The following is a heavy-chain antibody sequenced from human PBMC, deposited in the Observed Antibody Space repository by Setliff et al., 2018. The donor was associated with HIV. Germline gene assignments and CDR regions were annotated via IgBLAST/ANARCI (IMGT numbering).Heavy chain of an antibody. CDR2: IHHGGTT. Sequence: PSETLSLTCAVSGDSIGSSNWWNWVRQPPGKGLEWIGEIHHGGTTNYNPSLKSRLSILLDKSNNQLSLKVTSVTAADTAVYYCARDTNYGDNIWAFDMWGQGTKVTVSS. D-gene: IGHD4-17*01. V-gene: IGHV4-4*02. CDR1: GDSIGSSNW. CDR3: ARDTNYGDNIWAFDM. J-gene: IGHJ3*02.